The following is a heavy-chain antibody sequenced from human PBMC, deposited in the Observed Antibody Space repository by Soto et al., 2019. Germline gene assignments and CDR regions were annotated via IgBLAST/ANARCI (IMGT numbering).Heavy chain of an antibody. Sequence: GGSLRLSCAASGFTFNDYNMNWVRQAPGKGLEWVAYIRSTSTSIHYADSVRGRFTISRDSAKNSLYLQMNSLRDEDTAVYYCARERLTVTPPVGFYYGMDVWGQGTTVTVSS. CDR1: GFTFNDYN. D-gene: IGHD4-4*01. J-gene: IGHJ6*02. V-gene: IGHV3-48*02. CDR2: IRSTSTSI. CDR3: ARERLTVTPPVGFYYGMDV.